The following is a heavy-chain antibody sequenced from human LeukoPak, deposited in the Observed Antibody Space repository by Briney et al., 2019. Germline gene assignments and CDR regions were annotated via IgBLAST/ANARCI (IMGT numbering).Heavy chain of an antibody. Sequence: GASVKVSCKASGFTFINFVINWVRQAPGQGLEWMGGVIPLFGTVQYTRKFQGRVTINADKSTSTAYMELSSLKSDDTAVYFCARDTFTVTNPQHDAFDLWGQGTMITVSS. D-gene: IGHD4-17*01. CDR3: ARDTFTVTNPQHDAFDL. CDR2: VIPLFGTV. CDR1: GFTFINFV. V-gene: IGHV1-69*06. J-gene: IGHJ3*01.